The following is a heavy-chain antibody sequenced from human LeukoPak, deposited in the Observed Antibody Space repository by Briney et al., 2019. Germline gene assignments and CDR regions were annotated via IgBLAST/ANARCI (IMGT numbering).Heavy chain of an antibody. V-gene: IGHV1-69*13. CDR3: ARANPWSYYFDY. D-gene: IGHD1-14*01. CDR1: GGTFSSYA. J-gene: IGHJ4*02. Sequence: GASVKVSCKASGGTFSSYAISWVRQAPGQGLEWMGGIIPIFGTAIYAQKFQGRVTITADESTSTAYMELSSLRSEDTAVYYCARANPWSYYFDYWGQGTLVTVSS. CDR2: IIPIFGTA.